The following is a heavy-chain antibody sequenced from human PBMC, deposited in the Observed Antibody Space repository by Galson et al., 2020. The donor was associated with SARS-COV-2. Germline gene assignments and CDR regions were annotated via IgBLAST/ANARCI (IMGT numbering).Heavy chain of an antibody. J-gene: IGHJ3*01. CDR2: IYYTGST. CDR3: ARFRGGFDV. CDR1: GGSISPYY. D-gene: IGHD3-10*01. V-gene: IGHV4-59*08. Sequence: ASETLSLTCTLSGGSISPYYWSWIRQPPGKGLEWIGHIYYTGSTNYNPSLQRRLTISLDRSKNQFSLKLSSVTAADTAVYYCARFRGGFDVWGQGTMVSVSS.